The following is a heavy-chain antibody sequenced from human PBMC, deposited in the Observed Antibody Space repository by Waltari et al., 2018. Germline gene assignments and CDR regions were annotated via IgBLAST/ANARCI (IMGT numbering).Heavy chain of an antibody. D-gene: IGHD1-26*01. CDR1: GGTFSSYA. J-gene: IGHJ6*03. V-gene: IGHV1-69*14. Sequence: QVQLVQSGAEVKKPGSSVKVSCKASGGTFSSYAISWVREAPGQGLEWMGGIIPIFGTANYAQNFQGRVTITADKSTSTAYMELSSLRSEDTAVYYCARVVGSFIYYYYMDVWGKGTTVTVSS. CDR3: ARVVGSFIYYYYMDV. CDR2: IIPIFGTA.